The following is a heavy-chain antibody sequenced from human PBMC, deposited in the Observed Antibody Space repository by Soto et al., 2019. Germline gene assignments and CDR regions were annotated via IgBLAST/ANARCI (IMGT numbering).Heavy chain of an antibody. V-gene: IGHV3-15*01. CDR1: GFTFSNAW. D-gene: IGHD3-10*01. CDR3: TTDLYYYGSGSRPDAFDI. J-gene: IGHJ3*02. Sequence: GGSLRLSCAASGFTFSNAWMSWVRQAPGKGLEWVGRIKSKTDGGTTDYAAPVKGRFTISRDDSKNTLYLQMNSLKTEDTAVYYCTTDLYYYGSGSRPDAFDIWGQGTMVTVSS. CDR2: IKSKTDGGTT.